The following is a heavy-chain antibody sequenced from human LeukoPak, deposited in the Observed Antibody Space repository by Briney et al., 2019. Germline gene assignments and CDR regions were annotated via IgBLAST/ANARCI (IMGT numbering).Heavy chain of an antibody. V-gene: IGHV4-39*01. CDR2: IYYSGST. D-gene: IGHD3-3*01. CDR3: AGHPYDFWSGPFDN. Sequence: KTSETLSLTCSVSGGSISSRDYYWAWIRQPPGKGLEWIGTIYYSGSTFYNPSLKTRVTMSVDTAESQFSLRLTSVTAADTAVYYCAGHPYDFWSGPFDNWGQGTLVTVSS. CDR1: GGSISSRDYY. J-gene: IGHJ4*02.